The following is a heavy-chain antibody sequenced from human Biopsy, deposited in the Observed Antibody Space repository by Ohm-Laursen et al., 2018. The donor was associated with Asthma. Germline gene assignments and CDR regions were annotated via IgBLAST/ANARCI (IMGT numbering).Heavy chain of an antibody. D-gene: IGHD1-20*01. V-gene: IGHV4-34*01. CDR3: ARAAITGIRGWFDP. CDR1: GGYLTGHY. CDR2: IDQSGYA. Sequence: TLSLTCTVYGGYLTGHYWNWIRQPPGKGLEWIGEIDQSGYANYNPSLKSRVTISADTSKNQFHLNLSSVTAADTAVYFCARAAITGIRGWFDPWGQGTQVTVSS. J-gene: IGHJ5*02.